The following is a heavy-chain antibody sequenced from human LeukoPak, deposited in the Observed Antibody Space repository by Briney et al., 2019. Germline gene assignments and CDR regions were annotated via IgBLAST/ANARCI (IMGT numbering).Heavy chain of an antibody. J-gene: IGHJ6*02. CDR1: GGSFSSYY. Sequence: PSETLSLTCAVYGGSFSSYYWSWIRQPPGKGLEWIGYIYYSGSTNYNPSLKSRVTISVDTSKNQFSLKLSSVTAADTAVYYCARDRSHYDFWSGTSYYGMDVWGQGTTVTVSS. V-gene: IGHV4-59*01. D-gene: IGHD3-3*01. CDR3: ARDRSHYDFWSGTSYYGMDV. CDR2: IYYSGST.